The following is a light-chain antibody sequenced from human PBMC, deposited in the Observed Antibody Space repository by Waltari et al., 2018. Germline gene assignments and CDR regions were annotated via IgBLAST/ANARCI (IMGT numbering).Light chain of an antibody. Sequence: DIVMTPSPDSLAVPSGGRPTINCKPHQSVLSYSDNRNYLAWSQQKPGQPPKLLIYWASTRESGVPDRFSGSGSGTDFSLTISDLQAEDVAVYYCHQYYSSPLTFGGGTKVEIK. V-gene: IGKV4-1*01. J-gene: IGKJ4*01. CDR2: WAS. CDR3: HQYYSSPLT. CDR1: QSVLSYSDNRNY.